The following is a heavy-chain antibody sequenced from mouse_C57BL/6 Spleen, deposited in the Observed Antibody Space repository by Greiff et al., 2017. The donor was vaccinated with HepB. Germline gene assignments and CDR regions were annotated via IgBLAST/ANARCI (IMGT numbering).Heavy chain of an antibody. CDR2: INPNNGGT. V-gene: IGHV1-18*01. Sequence: EVQLVESGPELVKPGASVKIPCKASGYTFTDYNMDWVKQSHGKSLEWIGDINPNNGGTSYNQKFKGKATLTVDKSSSTAYMELRSLTSEDTAVYYWARWYDYANYYAMDYWGQGTSVTVSS. CDR3: ARWYDYANYYAMDY. D-gene: IGHD2-4*01. J-gene: IGHJ4*01. CDR1: GYTFTDYN.